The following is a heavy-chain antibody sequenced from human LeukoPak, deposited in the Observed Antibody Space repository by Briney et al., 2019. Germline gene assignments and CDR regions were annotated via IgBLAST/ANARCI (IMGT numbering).Heavy chain of an antibody. CDR1: GGSISSGSYY. J-gene: IGHJ4*02. D-gene: IGHD6-19*01. V-gene: IGHV4-39*07. Sequence: SETLSLTCTVSGGSISSGSYYGSWIRQPPGKGLEWIGSIYHSGSTYCNPSLKSRVTISVDTSKNQFSLKLSSVTAADTAVYYCARVGVAGTIRGDYWGQGTLVTVSS. CDR2: IYHSGST. CDR3: ARVGVAGTIRGDY.